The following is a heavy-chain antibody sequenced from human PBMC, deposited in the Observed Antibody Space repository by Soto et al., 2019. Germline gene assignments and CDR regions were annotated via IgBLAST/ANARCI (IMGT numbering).Heavy chain of an antibody. Sequence: GGSLRLSCAASGFTFSSYDMHWVRQATGKGLEWVSAIGTAGDTYYPGSVKGRFTISRENAKNSLYLQMNSLRAGDTAVYYCAGGVHVVVPAAPPAGMDVWGQGTTVTVSS. V-gene: IGHV3-13*01. CDR2: IGTAGDT. D-gene: IGHD2-2*01. J-gene: IGHJ6*02. CDR3: AGGVHVVVPAAPPAGMDV. CDR1: GFTFSSYD.